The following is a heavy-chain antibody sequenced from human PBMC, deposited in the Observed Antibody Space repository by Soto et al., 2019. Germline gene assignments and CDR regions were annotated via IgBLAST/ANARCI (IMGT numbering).Heavy chain of an antibody. V-gene: IGHV3-33*01. J-gene: IGHJ6*03. CDR1: GFTFSSYG. CDR3: ARDGTVVVPAAIDYYYYYMDV. CDR2: IWYDGSNK. Sequence: GGSLRLSCAASGFTFSSYGMHWVRQAPGKGLEWVAVIWYDGSNKYYADSVKGRFTISRDNSKNTLYLQMNSLRAEDTAVYYCARDGTVVVPAAIDYYYYYMDVWGKGTTVTVSS. D-gene: IGHD2-2*01.